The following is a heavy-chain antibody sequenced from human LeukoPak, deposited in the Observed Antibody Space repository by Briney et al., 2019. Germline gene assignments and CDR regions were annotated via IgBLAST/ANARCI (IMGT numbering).Heavy chain of an antibody. CDR3: AKLLSSALDY. CDR2: ISYDGSDK. Sequence: PGGSLRLSCAASGFTFSSYGMHWVRQAPGKGLERVAVISYDGSDKYYADSVKGRFTISRDNSKNTLYLQMNSLRAEDTAVYYCAKLLSSALDYWGQGTLVTGSS. J-gene: IGHJ4*02. V-gene: IGHV3-30*18. D-gene: IGHD3-22*01. CDR1: GFTFSSYG.